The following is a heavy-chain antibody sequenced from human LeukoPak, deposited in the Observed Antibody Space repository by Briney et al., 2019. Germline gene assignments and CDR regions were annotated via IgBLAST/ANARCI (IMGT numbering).Heavy chain of an antibody. Sequence: PGGSLRLSCVASGFTFNTHWVSWVREARGKGLEWVANIKEDGSKTDYVDSVKGRFTISRDNAKNSVFLQMNSLRAEDTAVYYCAPQTMILVLGGQGTLVTVSS. CDR2: IKEDGSKT. CDR1: GFTFNTHW. J-gene: IGHJ4*02. D-gene: IGHD3-22*01. CDR3: APQTMILVL. V-gene: IGHV3-7*01.